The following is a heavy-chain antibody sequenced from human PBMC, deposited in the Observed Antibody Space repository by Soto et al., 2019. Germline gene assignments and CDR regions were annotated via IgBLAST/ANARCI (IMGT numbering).Heavy chain of an antibody. D-gene: IGHD2-2*01. V-gene: IGHV4-31*03. J-gene: IGHJ5*02. Sequence: QVQLQESGPGLVKPSQTLSLTCTVSGGSISSGGYYWSWIRQHPGKGLEWIGYIYYSGSTYYNPSLKSRVTISVDTSKNQFSLKLSSVTAADTAVYYCARAWDIVVVPAAMRVGWFDPWGQGPLVTVSS. CDR1: GGSISSGGYY. CDR3: ARAWDIVVVPAAMRVGWFDP. CDR2: IYYSGST.